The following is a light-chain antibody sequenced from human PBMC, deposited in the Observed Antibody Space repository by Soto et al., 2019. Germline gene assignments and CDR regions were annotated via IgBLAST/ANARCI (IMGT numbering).Light chain of an antibody. Sequence: EIVMTQSPATLSVSPGERVTLSCWAGESLSTYLAWYQQKPGQAPRLLIYGASTKATGRFSGSGSATDFTLTLSSLQSEDFAVYYCQSYNDWPFTFGQGTKLEI. V-gene: IGKV3-15*01. J-gene: IGKJ2*01. CDR1: ESLSTY. CDR2: GAS. CDR3: QSYNDWPFT.